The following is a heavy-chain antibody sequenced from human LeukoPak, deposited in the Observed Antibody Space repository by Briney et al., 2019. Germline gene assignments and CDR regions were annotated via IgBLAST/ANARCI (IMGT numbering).Heavy chain of an antibody. V-gene: IGHV4-34*01. J-gene: IGHJ5*02. CDR2: INHSGST. CDR3: ARGSSSWYNWFDP. Sequence: GSLRLSCGASGFAFSRFWMSWVRQPPGKGLEWIGEINHSGSTNYNPSLKSRVTISVDTSKNQFSLKLSSVTAADTAVYYCARGSSSWYNWFDPWGQGTLVTVSS. D-gene: IGHD6-13*01. CDR1: GFAFSRFW.